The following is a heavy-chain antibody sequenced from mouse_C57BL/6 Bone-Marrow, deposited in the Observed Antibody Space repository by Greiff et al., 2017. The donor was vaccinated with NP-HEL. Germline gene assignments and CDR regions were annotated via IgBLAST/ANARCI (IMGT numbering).Heavy chain of an antibody. CDR3: VRGDYWFAY. CDR2: IRSKSNNYAT. V-gene: IGHV10-1*01. Sequence: DVQLVESGGGLVQPKGSLKLSCAASGFSFNTYAMNWVRQAPGKGLEWVARIRSKSNNYATYYADSVKDRFTISRDDSESMLYLQMNNLKTEDTAMYYCVRGDYWFAYWGQGTLVTVSA. J-gene: IGHJ3*01. D-gene: IGHD2-4*01. CDR1: GFSFNTYA.